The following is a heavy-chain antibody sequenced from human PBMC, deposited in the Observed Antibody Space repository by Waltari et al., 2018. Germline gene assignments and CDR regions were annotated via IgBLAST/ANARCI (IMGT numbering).Heavy chain of an antibody. CDR1: EFTFGSYA. D-gene: IGHD3-22*01. CDR2: ISYNARNI. V-gene: IGHV3-30*04. Sequence: QVQLVESGGGVVLPGRSLRLSCEAFEFTFGSYAIHWVRQAPGKGPEWVAVISYNARNIYYVDSVKGRFTISRDNSKKTLYLQMNSLRADDTAVYYCARDYCDRTNCHGMDVWGQGTTVTVSS. CDR3: ARDYCDRTNCHGMDV. J-gene: IGHJ6*02.